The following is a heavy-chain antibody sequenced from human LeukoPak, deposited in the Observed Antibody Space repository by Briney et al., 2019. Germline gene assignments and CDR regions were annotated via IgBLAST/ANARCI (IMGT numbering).Heavy chain of an antibody. V-gene: IGHV4-34*01. D-gene: IGHD6-13*01. Sequence: SETLSLTCAVYGGSFSGYYWSWIRQPPGKGLGWIGEINHSGSTNYNPSLKSRVTISVDTSKNQFSLKLSSVTAADTAVYYCARGIVIAAAGTAAFDIWGQGTMVTVSS. CDR2: INHSGST. J-gene: IGHJ3*02. CDR3: ARGIVIAAAGTAAFDI. CDR1: GGSFSGYY.